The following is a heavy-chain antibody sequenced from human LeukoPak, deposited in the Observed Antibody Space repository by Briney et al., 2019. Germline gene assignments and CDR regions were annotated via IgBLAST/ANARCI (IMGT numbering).Heavy chain of an antibody. CDR3: ATRREVSGTYYSFDY. J-gene: IGHJ4*02. Sequence: ASVKVSCKASGYTFISYAMNWVRQAPGQGLEWMGWINTNTGNPTYAQDFTGRFVFSLDTSVSTAYLQISSLKAEDTAVYYCATRREVSGTYYSFDYWGQGTLVTVSS. CDR2: INTNTGNP. CDR1: GYTFISYA. D-gene: IGHD3-10*01. V-gene: IGHV7-4-1*02.